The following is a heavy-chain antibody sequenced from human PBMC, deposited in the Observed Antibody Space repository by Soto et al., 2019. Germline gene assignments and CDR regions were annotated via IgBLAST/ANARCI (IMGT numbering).Heavy chain of an antibody. J-gene: IGHJ5*02. D-gene: IGHD5-18*01. CDR2: IYYSGSS. CDR1: GGSISSGAFP. V-gene: IGHV4-30-2*01. Sequence: PSETLSLTCTVSGGSISSGAFPWTWIRQPPGKGLELIGYIYYSGSSFYNPSLQSRASISIDRSKNHFSLDLSSVNAADTAVYSCACRRGGHSFCPVGFWFDPWGQGILVTVSS. CDR3: ACRRGGHSFCPVGFWFDP.